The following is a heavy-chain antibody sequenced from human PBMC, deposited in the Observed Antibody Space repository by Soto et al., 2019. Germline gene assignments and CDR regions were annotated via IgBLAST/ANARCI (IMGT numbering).Heavy chain of an antibody. D-gene: IGHD2-15*01. CDR2: IYHSGST. Sequence: QVQLQEPGPGLVKPSGTLSLTCAVSGGSISSSNWWSWVRQPPGKGLEWIGEIYHSGSTNYNPSLKSRVTISVDKSKNQFSLKLSSVTAADTAVYYCASGYCSGGSCYRIGWFDPWGQGTLVTVSS. J-gene: IGHJ5*02. V-gene: IGHV4-4*02. CDR3: ASGYCSGGSCYRIGWFDP. CDR1: GGSISSSNW.